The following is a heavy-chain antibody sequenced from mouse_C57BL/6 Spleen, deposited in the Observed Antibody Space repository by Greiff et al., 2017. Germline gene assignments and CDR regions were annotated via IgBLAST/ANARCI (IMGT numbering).Heavy chain of an antibody. Sequence: VQLQQPGAELVMPGASVKLSCKASGYTFTSYWMHWVKQRPGQGLEWIGEIDPSDSYTNYNQKFKGKSTLTVDKSSSTAYMQLSSLTSEDSAVYYCARTIVTTNYYAMDYWGQGTSVTVSS. D-gene: IGHD2-5*01. V-gene: IGHV1-69*01. J-gene: IGHJ4*01. CDR3: ARTIVTTNYYAMDY. CDR1: GYTFTSYW. CDR2: IDPSDSYT.